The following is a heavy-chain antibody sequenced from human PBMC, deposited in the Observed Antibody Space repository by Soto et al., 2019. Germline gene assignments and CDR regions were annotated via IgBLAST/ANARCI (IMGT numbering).Heavy chain of an antibody. CDR3: ARGRYDYVWGSYRPGMDV. CDR2: IIPIFGTA. Sequence: VKVSYKASRSTFRSNAVSWVRQAPGQGLEWMGGIIPIFGTANYAQKFQGRVTITADESTSTAYVELSSLRSEDTAVYYCARGRYDYVWGSYRPGMDVWGQGTTVTVSS. J-gene: IGHJ6*02. D-gene: IGHD3-16*02. V-gene: IGHV1-69*13. CDR1: RSTFRSNA.